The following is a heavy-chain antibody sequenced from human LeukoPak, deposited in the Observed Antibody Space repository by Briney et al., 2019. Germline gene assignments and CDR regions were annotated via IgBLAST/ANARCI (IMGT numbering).Heavy chain of an antibody. CDR2: INNDGSYT. V-gene: IGHV3-74*01. J-gene: IGHJ4*02. CDR1: GFTFSSYW. Sequence: GGSLRLSCAASGFTFSSYWMHWVRQVPGKGLLWVARINNDGSYTNYADSVKGRFTISRDNAENTLYLQMNSLMAEDTAIYYCATFGRDWALAFWGQGTLVTVSS. CDR3: ATFGRDWALAF. D-gene: IGHD2-21*01.